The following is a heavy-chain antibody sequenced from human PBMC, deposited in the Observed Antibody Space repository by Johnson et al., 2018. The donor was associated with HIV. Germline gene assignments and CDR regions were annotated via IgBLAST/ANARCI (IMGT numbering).Heavy chain of an antibody. J-gene: IGHJ3*02. D-gene: IGHD3-22*01. CDR2: ISYDGSNK. Sequence: QVLLVEYGGGVVQPGRSLRLSCAASGFTFSSYAMHWVRQAPGKGLEWVAVISYDGSNKYYADSVKGRFTISRDNSKNTLYLQMNSLRAEDTAVYYCASCESDSSGRGAFDIWGQGTMVTVSS. CDR1: GFTFSSYA. CDR3: ASCESDSSGRGAFDI. V-gene: IGHV3-30-3*01.